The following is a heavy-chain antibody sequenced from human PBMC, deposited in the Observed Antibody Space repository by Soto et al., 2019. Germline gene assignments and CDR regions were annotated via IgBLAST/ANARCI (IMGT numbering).Heavy chain of an antibody. J-gene: IGHJ4*01. Sequence: PSETLSITGSVFGGSVNSNNFYWSWIRQPQGQGLEWSGNVFHIRNANYSPYLKSRVAMLIDTSKKQFTLRLSSVTAAETAVNFCARHLIPVTAEFFDSWGRGXMVTVSS. D-gene: IGHD3-16*01. CDR2: VFHIRNA. V-gene: IGHV4-61*01. CDR3: ARHLIPVTAEFFDS. CDR1: GGSVNSNNFY.